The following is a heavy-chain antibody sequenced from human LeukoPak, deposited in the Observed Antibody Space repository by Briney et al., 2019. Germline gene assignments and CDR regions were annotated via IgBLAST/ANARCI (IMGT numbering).Heavy chain of an antibody. J-gene: IGHJ4*02. CDR2: ISGSGGST. CDR3: AKGHVSSGWFFDY. V-gene: IGHV3-23*01. CDR1: GCTFSSYA. Sequence: GGSLRLSCAASGCTFSSYAMSWVRQAPGKGLEWVSAISGSGGSTYYADSVKGRFTISRDNSKNTLYLQMNSLRAEDTAVYYCAKGHVSSGWFFDYWGQGTLVTVSS. D-gene: IGHD6-19*01.